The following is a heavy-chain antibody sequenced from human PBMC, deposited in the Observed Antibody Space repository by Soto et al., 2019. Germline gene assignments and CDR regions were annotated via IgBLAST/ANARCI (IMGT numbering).Heavy chain of an antibody. V-gene: IGHV4-61*01. CDR2: TDYSGST. J-gene: IGHJ4*02. CDR1: GASVSSNSYY. CDR3: ARADRQYCSVSTCYIFDY. D-gene: IGHD2-2*02. Sequence: SEPLSLTCIVSGASVSSNSYYWTWIRQPPGKGLEWIGYTDYSGSTKYNPSLKSRVTISVDTSKNQFSLRVSSVTAADTAMYYCARADRQYCSVSTCYIFDYWGQGTQVTVSS.